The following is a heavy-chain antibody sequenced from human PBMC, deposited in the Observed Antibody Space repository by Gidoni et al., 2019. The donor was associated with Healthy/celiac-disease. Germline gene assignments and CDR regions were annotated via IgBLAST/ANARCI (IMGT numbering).Heavy chain of an antibody. CDR3: AREIAAAANWFDP. D-gene: IGHD6-13*01. CDR1: GGSISSYS. J-gene: IGHJ5*02. Sequence: QVQLQESGPGLVKPSETLSLTCTVSGGSISSYSWSWIRQPPGKGLEWIGYIYYSGSTNYNPSLKSRVTISVDTSKNQFSLKLSSVTAADTAVYYCAREIAAAANWFDPWGQGTLVTVSS. CDR2: IYYSGST. V-gene: IGHV4-59*01.